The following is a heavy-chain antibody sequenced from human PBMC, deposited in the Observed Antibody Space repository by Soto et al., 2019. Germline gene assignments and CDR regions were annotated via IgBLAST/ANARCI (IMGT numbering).Heavy chain of an antibody. CDR1: GYTFTSYA. Sequence: ASVKVSCKASGYTFTSYAMHWVRQAPGQRLEWMGWINAGNGNTKYSQKFQGRVTITRDTSASTAYMELNSLKTEDTAVYYCTRMGERLTGPGWFDPWGKGPLVTVSS. V-gene: IGHV1-3*01. D-gene: IGHD3-9*01. CDR3: TRMGERLTGPGWFDP. CDR2: INAGNGNT. J-gene: IGHJ5*02.